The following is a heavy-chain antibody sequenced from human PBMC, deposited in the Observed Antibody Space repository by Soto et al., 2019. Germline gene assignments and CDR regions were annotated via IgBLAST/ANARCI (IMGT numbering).Heavy chain of an antibody. Sequence: GASVKVSCKASGYTFNGNYMHWVRQDNGQGLEWMGWINPNSGGTNYAQKFQGWVTMTRDTSISTAYMELSRLRSDDTAVYYCARGEGGPRWGSIDYWGQGTLVTVSS. J-gene: IGHJ4*02. D-gene: IGHD2-21*01. CDR3: ARGEGGPRWGSIDY. CDR2: INPNSGGT. V-gene: IGHV1-2*04. CDR1: GYTFNGNY.